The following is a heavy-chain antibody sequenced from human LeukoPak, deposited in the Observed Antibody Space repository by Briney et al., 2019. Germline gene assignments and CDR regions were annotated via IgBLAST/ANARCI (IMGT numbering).Heavy chain of an antibody. Sequence: SQTLSLTCTVSGGSISSGDYYWSWIRQPPGTGREWIGYIYYSGSTYYNPSLKSRVTISVDTSKNQFSLKLSSVTAADTAVYYCARAGYCSGGSCYPSFDYYYYYMDVWGKGTTVTVSS. J-gene: IGHJ6*03. CDR1: GGSISSGDYY. D-gene: IGHD2-15*01. CDR2: IYYSGST. CDR3: ARAGYCSGGSCYPSFDYYYYYMDV. V-gene: IGHV4-30-4*08.